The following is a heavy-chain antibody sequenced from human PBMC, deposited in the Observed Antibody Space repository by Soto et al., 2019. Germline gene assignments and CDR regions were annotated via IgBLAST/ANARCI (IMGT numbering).Heavy chain of an antibody. J-gene: IGHJ6*02. D-gene: IGHD3-10*01. CDR3: AAVLYYYGSGSYYLYYYYGMDV. Sequence: SVKVSCKASGFTFTSSAVQWVRQARGQRLEWIGWIVVGSGNTNYAQKFQERVTITRDMSTSTAYMELSSLRSEDTAVYYCAAVLYYYGSGSYYLYYYYGMDVWG. V-gene: IGHV1-58*01. CDR1: GFTFTSSA. CDR2: IVVGSGNT.